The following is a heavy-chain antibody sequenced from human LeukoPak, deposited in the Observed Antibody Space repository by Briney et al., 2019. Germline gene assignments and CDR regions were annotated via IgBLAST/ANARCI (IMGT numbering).Heavy chain of an antibody. CDR2: INAAGENT. V-gene: IGHV3-23*01. CDR3: AKDRLGPWSLRDFDY. D-gene: IGHD1-26*01. J-gene: IGHJ4*02. Sequence: GGSLGLSCTVSGFTFNDFAMTWVRQAPGKGLEWVSTINAAGENTYYTDSVRGRFTISRDNSKNTLFLQMSSLRVEDAALYYCAKDRLGPWSLRDFDYWGQGVLVTVSS. CDR1: GFTFNDFA.